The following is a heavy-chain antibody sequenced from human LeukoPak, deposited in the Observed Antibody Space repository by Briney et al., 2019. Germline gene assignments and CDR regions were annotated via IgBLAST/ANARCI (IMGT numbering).Heavy chain of an antibody. D-gene: IGHD6-6*01. Sequence: GGSLRLSCAASGFTVSGNYMSWVRQAPGKGLEWASVIYSGGSTYYSDSVKGGFTISRDNSKNTLYFQMKSLRPEDTAVYYCTTTTYINSRGDYWGQGTLVTVSS. V-gene: IGHV3-66*02. CDR1: GFTVSGNY. J-gene: IGHJ4*02. CDR3: TTTTYINSRGDY. CDR2: IYSGGST.